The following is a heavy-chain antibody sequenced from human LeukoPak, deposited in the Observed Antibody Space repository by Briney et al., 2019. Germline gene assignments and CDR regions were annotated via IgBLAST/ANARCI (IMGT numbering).Heavy chain of an antibody. CDR3: ARDSEQLVGLYYFDY. CDR2: INPSGGST. Sequence: ASVKVSCKASGYTFTSYYMHGVRQAPGQGREWMGIINPSGGSTSYAQKFQGRVTMTRDTSTSTVYMELSSLRSEDTAVYYCARDSEQLVGLYYFDYWGQGTLVTVSS. V-gene: IGHV1-46*01. D-gene: IGHD6-6*01. J-gene: IGHJ4*02. CDR1: GYTFTSYY.